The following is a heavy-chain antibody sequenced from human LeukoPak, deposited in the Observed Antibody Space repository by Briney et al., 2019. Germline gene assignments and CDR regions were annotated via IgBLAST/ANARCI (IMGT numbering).Heavy chain of an antibody. CDR3: ARDNRVRGVITEVWFDP. D-gene: IGHD3-10*01. V-gene: IGHV1-69*13. CDR2: IIPIFGTA. CDR1: GGTFSSYA. J-gene: IGHJ5*02. Sequence: ASVKVSCKASGGTFSSYAISWVRQAPGQGLEWMGGIIPIFGTANYAQKFQSRVTITADESTSTAYMELSSLRSEDTAVYYCARDNRVRGVITEVWFDPWGQGTLVTVSS.